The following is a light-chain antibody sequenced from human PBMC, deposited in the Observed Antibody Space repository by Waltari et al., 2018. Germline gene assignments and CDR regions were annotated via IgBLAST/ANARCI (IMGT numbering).Light chain of an antibody. V-gene: IGKV3-11*01. CDR3: QLRSSWPPMYT. CDR1: QSVSSF. CDR2: DSS. J-gene: IGKJ2*01. Sequence: DIVLTQSPATLPLSPGERATLSCRASQSVSSFLAWYQQKPGQAPRLLIYDSSNRATGIPARFSGSGSGTDFTLTISSLEPEDFAVYYCQLRSSWPPMYTFGQGTKLEIK.